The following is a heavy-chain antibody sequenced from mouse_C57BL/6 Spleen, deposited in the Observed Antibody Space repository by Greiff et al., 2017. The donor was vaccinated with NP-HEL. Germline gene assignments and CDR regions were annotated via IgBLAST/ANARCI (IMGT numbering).Heavy chain of an antibody. D-gene: IGHD3-3*01. CDR1: GFTFSDYG. CDR2: ISSGSSTI. Sequence: EVNVVESGGGLVKPGGSLKLSCAASGFTFSDYGMHWVRQAPEKGLEWVAYISSGSSTIYYADTVKGRFTISRDNAKNTLFLQMTSLRSEDTAMYYCARPRGTLFDYWGQGTTLTVSS. CDR3: ARPRGTLFDY. V-gene: IGHV5-17*01. J-gene: IGHJ2*01.